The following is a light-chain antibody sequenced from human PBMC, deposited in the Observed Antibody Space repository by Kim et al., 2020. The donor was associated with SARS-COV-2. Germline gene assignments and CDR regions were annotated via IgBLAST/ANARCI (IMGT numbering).Light chain of an antibody. CDR1: QSVSGY. Sequence: EIVLTQSPATLSLSPGERATLSCRASQSVSGYLAWYQQKPGQAPRLLIYDASTRATGIPARFSGSGSGTDFTLTISSLEPEDFALYYCQQSSNWRLTCGKGTRLEI. J-gene: IGKJ5*01. CDR2: DAS. V-gene: IGKV3-11*01. CDR3: QQSSNWRLT.